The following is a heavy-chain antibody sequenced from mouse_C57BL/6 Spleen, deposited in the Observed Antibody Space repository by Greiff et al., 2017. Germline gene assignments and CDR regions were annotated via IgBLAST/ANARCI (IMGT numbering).Heavy chain of an antibody. D-gene: IGHD2-4*01. V-gene: IGHV1-19*01. J-gene: IGHJ4*01. Sequence: EVKLQESGPVLVKPGASVKMSCKASGYTFTDYYMNWVKQSHGKSLEWIGVINPYNGGTSYNQKFKGKATLTVDKSSSTAYMELNSLTSEDSAVYYCARGRIYYDSPSWPGAMDYWGQGTSVTVSS. CDR1: GYTFTDYY. CDR3: ARGRIYYDSPSWPGAMDY. CDR2: INPYNGGT.